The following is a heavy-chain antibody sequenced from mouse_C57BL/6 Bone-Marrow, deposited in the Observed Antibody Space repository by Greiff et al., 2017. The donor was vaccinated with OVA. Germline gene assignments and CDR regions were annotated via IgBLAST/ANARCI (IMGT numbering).Heavy chain of an antibody. Sequence: QVQLQQPGAELVRPGTSVKLSCKASGYTFTSYWMHWVKQRPGQGLEWIGVIDPSDSYTNYNQKFKGKATLTVDTSSSTAYMQLSSLTSEDSAVYDCARPRNDYDAMDYWGQGTSVTVSS. V-gene: IGHV1-59*01. J-gene: IGHJ4*01. CDR3: ARPRNDYDAMDY. CDR1: GYTFTSYW. CDR2: IDPSDSYT.